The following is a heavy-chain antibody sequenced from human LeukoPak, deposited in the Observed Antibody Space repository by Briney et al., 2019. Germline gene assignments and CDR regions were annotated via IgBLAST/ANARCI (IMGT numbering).Heavy chain of an antibody. CDR1: GFTFSSYT. CDR3: ARDTAMIPLDY. D-gene: IGHD5-18*01. V-gene: IGHV3-21*01. J-gene: IGHJ4*02. Sequence: PGGSLRLSCAASGFTFSSYTMNWVRQAPGKGLEWVSSISGSSSYIYYTDSVKGRFTISRDNAKDSLYLQMNSLRAEDTAVYYCARDTAMIPLDYWGQGTLVTVSS. CDR2: ISGSSSYI.